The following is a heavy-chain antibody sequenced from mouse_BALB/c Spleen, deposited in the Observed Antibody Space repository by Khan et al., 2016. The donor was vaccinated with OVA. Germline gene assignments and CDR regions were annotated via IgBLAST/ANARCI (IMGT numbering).Heavy chain of an antibody. V-gene: IGHV7-3*02. J-gene: IGHJ2*01. CDR1: GFTFTDYY. CDR2: IANKADGYRT. Sequence: EVELVESGGGLVQPGGSLRLSCVTSGFTFTDYYMTWVRQPPGEALEWLGFIANKADGYRTEYSASVKGRFTISRDSSQNILYLQMTTLRAEDSATYYCARDQVGSYFDYWGQGTTLTVSS. D-gene: IGHD4-1*02. CDR3: ARDQVGSYFDY.